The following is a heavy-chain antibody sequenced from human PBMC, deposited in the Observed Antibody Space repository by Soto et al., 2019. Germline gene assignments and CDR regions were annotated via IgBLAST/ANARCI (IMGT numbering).Heavy chain of an antibody. V-gene: IGHV4-31*03. Sequence: QVQLQESGPGLVKPSQTLSLTCTVSGGSISSGGYYWSWIRQHPGKGLEWIGYIYYSGSTYYNPSLKSRVTIAVDTSKNQFSLKLSSVTAADTAVYYCARRDYGDYNNWFDPWGQGTLVTVSS. J-gene: IGHJ5*02. CDR1: GGSISSGGYY. D-gene: IGHD4-17*01. CDR2: IYYSGST. CDR3: ARRDYGDYNNWFDP.